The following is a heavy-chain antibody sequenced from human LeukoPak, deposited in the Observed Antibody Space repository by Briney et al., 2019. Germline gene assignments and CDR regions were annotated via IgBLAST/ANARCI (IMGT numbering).Heavy chain of an antibody. D-gene: IGHD3-22*01. CDR2: IDPSDSYT. CDR3: ARHPYYYEGFDY. CDR1: GYSFTSYW. Sequence: GESLKISCKGSGYSFTSYWISWVRQMPGKGLEWMGRIDPSDSYTNYSPSFKGHVTISADKSISTAYLQWSSLKASDTAMYYCARHPYYYEGFDYWGQGTLVTVSS. J-gene: IGHJ4*02. V-gene: IGHV5-10-1*01.